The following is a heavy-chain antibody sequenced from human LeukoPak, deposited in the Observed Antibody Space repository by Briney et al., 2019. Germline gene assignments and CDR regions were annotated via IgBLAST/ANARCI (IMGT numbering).Heavy chain of an antibody. Sequence: GGSLRLSCAASGFTFDDYGMSWVRQAPGKGLEWVSGINWNGGSTGYADSVKGRFTISRDNSKNTLYLQMNSLRAEDTAVYYCAKSYEGWLRLSAFDIWGQGTMVTVSS. CDR1: GFTFDDYG. CDR2: INWNGGST. CDR3: AKSYEGWLRLSAFDI. D-gene: IGHD5-12*01. J-gene: IGHJ3*02. V-gene: IGHV3-20*04.